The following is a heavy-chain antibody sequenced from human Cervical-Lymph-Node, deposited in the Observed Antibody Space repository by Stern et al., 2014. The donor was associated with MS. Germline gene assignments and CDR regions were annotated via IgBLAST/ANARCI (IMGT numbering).Heavy chain of an antibody. D-gene: IGHD6-13*01. Sequence: EVQLLESGGGLVKPGGSLRLSCAASGFTFSSYSMNWVRQAPGKGLEWVSSISSSRSYIYYADSVKGRFTISRDNAKNSLYLQMNSLRAEDTAVYYCARDISSSWYPRYWYFDLWGRGTLVTVSS. CDR3: ARDISSSWYPRYWYFDL. J-gene: IGHJ2*01. CDR1: GFTFSSYS. V-gene: IGHV3-21*01. CDR2: ISSSRSYI.